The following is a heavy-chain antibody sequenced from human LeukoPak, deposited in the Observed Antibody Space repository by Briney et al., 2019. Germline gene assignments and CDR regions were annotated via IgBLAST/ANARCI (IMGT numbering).Heavy chain of an antibody. J-gene: IGHJ4*02. CDR3: ARDFTPSYYGSGNSLGY. D-gene: IGHD3-10*01. Sequence: ASVKVSCKASGYTFTSYAITWVRQAPGQGLEWLGWISAYNGNTNYAQRLQGRVTMITDTSTSTAYMELRSLRSDDTAVYYCARDFTPSYYGSGNSLGYWGQGTLVTVSS. V-gene: IGHV1-18*01. CDR1: GYTFTSYA. CDR2: ISAYNGNT.